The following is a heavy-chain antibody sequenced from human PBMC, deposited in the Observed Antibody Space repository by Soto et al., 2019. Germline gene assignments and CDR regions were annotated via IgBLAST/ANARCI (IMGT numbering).Heavy chain of an antibody. Sequence: GGSLRLSCAASGFTFSSYGMHWVRQAPGKGLEWVAVISYDGSNKYYADSVKGRFTISRDNSKNTLYLQMNSLRAEDTAVYYCAKAREREIFGVVIHYYFDYWGQGTLVTVSS. D-gene: IGHD3-3*01. CDR2: ISYDGSNK. CDR1: GFTFSSYG. J-gene: IGHJ4*02. CDR3: AKAREREIFGVVIHYYFDY. V-gene: IGHV3-30*18.